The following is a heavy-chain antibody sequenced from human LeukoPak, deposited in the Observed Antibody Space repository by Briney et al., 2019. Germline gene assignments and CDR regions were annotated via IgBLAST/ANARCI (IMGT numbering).Heavy chain of an antibody. J-gene: IGHJ4*02. CDR2: ISSSGSTI. Sequence: GGSLRLSCAASGFTFSDYYMSWIRQAPGKGLEWVSYISSSGSTIYYANSVKGRFTISRDNAKNSLYLQMNSLRAEDTAVYYCARVGGTKDIVVVVEYYFDYWGQGTLVTVSS. CDR3: ARVGGTKDIVVVVEYYFDY. V-gene: IGHV3-11*01. D-gene: IGHD2-15*01. CDR1: GFTFSDYY.